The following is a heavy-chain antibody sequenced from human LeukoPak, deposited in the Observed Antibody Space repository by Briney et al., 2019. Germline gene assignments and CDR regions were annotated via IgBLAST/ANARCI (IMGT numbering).Heavy chain of an antibody. D-gene: IGHD6-13*01. CDR1: GYTFTSYY. V-gene: IGHV1-46*01. Sequence: VASVKVSYKASGYTFTSYYMHWVRQAPGQGLEWMGIINPSGGSTSYAQKFQGRVTMTRDTSTSTAYMELSSLRSEDTAVYYCARGSPSLYSSSWYGCWFDPWGQGTLVTVSS. J-gene: IGHJ5*02. CDR3: ARGSPSLYSSSWYGCWFDP. CDR2: INPSGGST.